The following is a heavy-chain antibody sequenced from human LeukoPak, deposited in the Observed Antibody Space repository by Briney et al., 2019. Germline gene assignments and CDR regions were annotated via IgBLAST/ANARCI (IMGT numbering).Heavy chain of an antibody. CDR1: GFIFSSYS. V-gene: IGHV3-23*01. CDR3: AKVPYISSWYYFDY. J-gene: IGHJ4*02. CDR2: ITGSGGST. D-gene: IGHD6-13*01. Sequence: PGGSLRLSCAASGFIFSSYSMSWVRQAPGMGLEWVSVITGSGGSTYYADSVKGRFTISRDNSKSTLYLQMNSLRAEDTAVYYCAKVPYISSWYYFDYWGQGTLVTVSS.